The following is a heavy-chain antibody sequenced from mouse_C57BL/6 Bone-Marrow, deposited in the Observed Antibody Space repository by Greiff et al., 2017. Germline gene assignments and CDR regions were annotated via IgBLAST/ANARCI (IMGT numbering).Heavy chain of an antibody. V-gene: IGHV1-4*01. CDR2: ISTSSGYT. J-gene: IGHJ2*01. D-gene: IGHD1-1*01. CDR3: ARRYYGSSIDY. Sequence: QVQLQQSGAELARPGASVKMSCKASGYTFTSYTMHWVNQRPGQGLEWIGYISTSSGYTKYNQMFTDKATLTADKSSSTAYMQLSSLTSEDSAVYYCARRYYGSSIDYWGQGTTLPVSS. CDR1: GYTFTSYT.